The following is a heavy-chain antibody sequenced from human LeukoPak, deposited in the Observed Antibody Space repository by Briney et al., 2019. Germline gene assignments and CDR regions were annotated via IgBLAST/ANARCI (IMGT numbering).Heavy chain of an antibody. Sequence: SETLSLTCTVSGGSISSYYWSWIRQPPGKGLEWIGYIYYSGSTNYNPSLKSRVTMSVDTSKNQFSLKLSSVTAADTAVYSCARGGCSLDYWGQGTLVTVSS. D-gene: IGHD2-15*01. CDR2: IYYSGST. CDR1: GGSISSYY. J-gene: IGHJ4*02. V-gene: IGHV4-59*01. CDR3: ARGGCSLDY.